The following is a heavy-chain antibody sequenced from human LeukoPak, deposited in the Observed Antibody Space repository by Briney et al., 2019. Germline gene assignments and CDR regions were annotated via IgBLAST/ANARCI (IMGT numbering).Heavy chain of an antibody. CDR2: INAGNGNT. D-gene: IGHD2-15*01. J-gene: IGHJ4*02. CDR1: GYTFTSYA. CDR3: ARGDIVVVVAATWDY. Sequence: ASVKVSCKASGYTFTSYAMHWVRQAPGQRLEWMGWINAGNGNTKYSQKFQGRVTITRDTSASTAYVELSSLRSEDTAVYYCARGDIVVVVAATWDYWGQGTLVTVSS. V-gene: IGHV1-3*01.